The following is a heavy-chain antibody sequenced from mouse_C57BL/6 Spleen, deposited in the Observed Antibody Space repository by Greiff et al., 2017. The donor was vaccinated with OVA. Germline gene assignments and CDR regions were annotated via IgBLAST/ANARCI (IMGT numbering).Heavy chain of an antibody. CDR2: IHPNSGST. J-gene: IGHJ2*01. Sequence: AQLQQPGAELVKPGASVKLSCKASGYTFTSYWMHWVKQRPGQGLEWIGMIHPNSGSTNYNEKFKSKATLTVDKSSSTAYMQLSSLTSEDSAVYYCARKGGSVFDYWGQGTTLTVSS. V-gene: IGHV1-64*01. D-gene: IGHD1-1*01. CDR1: GYTFTSYW. CDR3: ARKGGSVFDY.